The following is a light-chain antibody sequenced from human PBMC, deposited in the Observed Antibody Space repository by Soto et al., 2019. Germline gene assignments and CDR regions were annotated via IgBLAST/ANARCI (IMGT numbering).Light chain of an antibody. V-gene: IGKV3-15*01. CDR3: QQYSNWPYT. Sequence: EIVMTQSPATLSVSPGERATLSCRASQSVSSNLAWYQQKPGQAPRLLIYGASTRATGIPARFSGSGSGTEFTLTISSRQSEDVAVYYCQQYSNWPYTFGQGTNLEIK. CDR1: QSVSSN. CDR2: GAS. J-gene: IGKJ2*01.